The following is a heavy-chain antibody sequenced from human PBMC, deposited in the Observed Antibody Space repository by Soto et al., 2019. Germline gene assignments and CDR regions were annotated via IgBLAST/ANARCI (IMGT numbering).Heavy chain of an antibody. Sequence: GGSLRLSCAASGFTFYDYAMHWVRQAPGKGLEWVSGISWNSGSIGYADSVKGRFTISRDNAKNSLYLQMNSLRAEDTALYYYSKSHNWKSYYYYGMDVWGQGTTVTVSS. CDR1: GFTFYDYA. V-gene: IGHV3-9*01. CDR2: ISWNSGSI. J-gene: IGHJ6*02. D-gene: IGHD1-1*01. CDR3: SKSHNWKSYYYYGMDV.